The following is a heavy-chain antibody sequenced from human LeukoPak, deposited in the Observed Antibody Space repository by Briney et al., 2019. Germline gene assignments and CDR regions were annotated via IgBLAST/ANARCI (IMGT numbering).Heavy chain of an antibody. V-gene: IGHV3-23*01. CDR1: GFTFSSYA. D-gene: IGHD2-2*01. Sequence: GGSLRLSCAASGFTFSSYAMSWVRQAPGKGLEWVSAISGSGGSTYYADSVKGRFTISRDNSKNTLYLQMNSLRAEDTAVYYCAKADIIPAKDCSSTSCSHFDYWGQGTLVTVSS. CDR3: AKADIIPAKDCSSTSCSHFDY. J-gene: IGHJ4*02. CDR2: ISGSGGST.